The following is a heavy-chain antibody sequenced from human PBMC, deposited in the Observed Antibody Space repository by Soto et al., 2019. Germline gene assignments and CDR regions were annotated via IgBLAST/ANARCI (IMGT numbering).Heavy chain of an antibody. CDR3: AKDGGYSYGPYDY. CDR1: GFTFGSYS. CDR2: ISSSSSTI. J-gene: IGHJ4*02. V-gene: IGHV3-48*01. D-gene: IGHD5-18*01. Sequence: EVQLVESGGGLVQPGGSLRLSCAASGFTFGSYSMNWVRQAPGKGLEWVSYISSSSSTIYYADSVEGRFTISRDNAKNSLYLKINSLRAEDRVVYYCAKDGGYSYGPYDYWGQGPLVTVSS.